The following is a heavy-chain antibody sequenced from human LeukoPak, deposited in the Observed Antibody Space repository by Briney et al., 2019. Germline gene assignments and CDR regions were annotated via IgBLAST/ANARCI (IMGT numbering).Heavy chain of an antibody. V-gene: IGHV5-51*01. Sequence: GESLQISCEASGYSFDYYWIAWVRQLPGKGLEWMGIIYPDDADSTDSPSFQGQVTISVDKSINTAYLQWSSLKASNTAIYYCARVGSVTNFGVVSYYFDYWGQGTLVTVSS. CDR3: ARVGSVTNFGVVSYYFDY. CDR2: IYPDDADS. D-gene: IGHD3-3*01. J-gene: IGHJ4*02. CDR1: GYSFDYYW.